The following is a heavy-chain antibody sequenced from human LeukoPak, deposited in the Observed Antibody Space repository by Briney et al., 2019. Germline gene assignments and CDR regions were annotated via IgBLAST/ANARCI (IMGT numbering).Heavy chain of an antibody. D-gene: IGHD3-3*01. CDR2: IIPIFGTA. J-gene: IGHJ4*02. Sequence: SVKVSCKASGGTFSSYAMSWVRQAPGQGLEWMGEIIPIFGTANYAQKFQGRVTITADESTSTAYMELSSLRSEDTAVYYCARDGGSDYDFWSGYYWWGQGTLVTVSS. CDR1: GGTFSSYA. CDR3: ARDGGSDYDFWSGYYW. V-gene: IGHV1-69*13.